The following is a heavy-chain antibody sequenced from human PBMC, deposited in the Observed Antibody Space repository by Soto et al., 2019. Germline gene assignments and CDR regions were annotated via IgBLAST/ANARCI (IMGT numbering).Heavy chain of an antibody. CDR1: GFTFSSYG. J-gene: IGHJ4*02. D-gene: IGHD6-6*01. CDR3: AKGSIAARRAHY. V-gene: IGHV3-30*18. Sequence: GGSLRLSCAASGFTFSSYGMHWVRQAPGKGLEWVAVISYDGSNKYYADSVKGRFTISRDNSKNTLYLQMNSLRAEDTAVYYCAKGSIAARRAHYWGQGTLVTVSS. CDR2: ISYDGSNK.